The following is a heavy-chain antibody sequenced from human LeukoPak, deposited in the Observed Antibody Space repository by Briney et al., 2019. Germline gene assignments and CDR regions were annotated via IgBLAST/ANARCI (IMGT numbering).Heavy chain of an antibody. Sequence: GGSLRLSCAASGFTFRSNCMGWVRQGPEKGLEWVANINQDGSVKKYVDSVRGRFTISRDNANNALPLQMSSLRAEDSAIYYCARVDSTSAGYYDYWGQGTLVTVSS. CDR2: INQDGSVK. J-gene: IGHJ4*02. CDR1: GFTFRSNC. V-gene: IGHV3-7*01. CDR3: ARVDSTSAGYYDY. D-gene: IGHD2-15*01.